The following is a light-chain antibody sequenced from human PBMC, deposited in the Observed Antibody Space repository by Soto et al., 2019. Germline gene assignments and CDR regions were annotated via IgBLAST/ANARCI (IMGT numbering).Light chain of an antibody. CDR3: QSSDSRLSGSDV. Sequence: QSALTQPPSVSGAPGQRVTISCTGSSSNIGAGYHVHWYQQLPGAAPKLLIFGDSNRPSGVPDRFSGSKSGTSASLAITGLQADDEADYSCQSSDSRLSGSDVFGTGTKLTVL. CDR1: SSNIGAGYH. J-gene: IGLJ1*01. V-gene: IGLV1-40*01. CDR2: GDS.